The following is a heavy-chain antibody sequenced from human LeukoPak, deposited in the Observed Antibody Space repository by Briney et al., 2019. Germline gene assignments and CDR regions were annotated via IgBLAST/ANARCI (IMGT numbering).Heavy chain of an antibody. V-gene: IGHV3-48*03. CDR3: ATTPYDKSSWYYFDY. CDR1: GITFNNYE. J-gene: IGHJ4*02. D-gene: IGHD6-19*01. CDR2: ISSSGDIM. Sequence: PGGSLRLSCEASGITFNNYEMNWVRQAPGKGLEGVSYISSSGDIMYYADSVKGRFTISRDNAKSSLYLQMNSLRAEDTGVYYCATTPYDKSSWYYFDYWGRGTLVPVSS.